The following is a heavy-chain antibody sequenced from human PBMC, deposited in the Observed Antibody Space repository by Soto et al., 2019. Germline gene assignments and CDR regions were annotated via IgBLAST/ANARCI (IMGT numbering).Heavy chain of an antibody. CDR3: ANLQAAGTSLGDVFDI. Sequence: GGSLRLSCAASGFTFSSYGMHWVRQAPGKGLEWVAVISYDGSNKYYADSVKGRFTISRDNSKNTLYLQMNSLRAEDTAVYYWANLQAAGTSLGDVFDIGAQGKM. J-gene: IGHJ3*02. CDR2: ISYDGSNK. D-gene: IGHD3-16*01. CDR1: GFTFSSYG. V-gene: IGHV3-30*18.